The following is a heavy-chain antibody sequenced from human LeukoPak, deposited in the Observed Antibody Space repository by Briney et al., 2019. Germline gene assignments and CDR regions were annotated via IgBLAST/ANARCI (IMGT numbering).Heavy chain of an antibody. CDR3: ARDLREHGVFDI. Sequence: GGSLRLSCAASGFTVSSNYMSWVRQAAGKGLEWVSEIYSDGSTYYAASVKGRFSISRDNSKNTVFLQMSSLRAEDTAIYYCARDLREHGVFDIWGQGTMVTVSS. J-gene: IGHJ3*02. D-gene: IGHD1-26*01. CDR1: GFTVSSNY. V-gene: IGHV3-53*01. CDR2: IYSDGST.